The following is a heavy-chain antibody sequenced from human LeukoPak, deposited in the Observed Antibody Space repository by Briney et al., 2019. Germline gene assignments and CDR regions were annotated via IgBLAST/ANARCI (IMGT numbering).Heavy chain of an antibody. Sequence: PGGSLRLSCAASGFTFDDYAMHWVRHAPGKGLEWVSGISWNSGSIGYADSVKGRFTISRDNAKNSLYLQMNSLRAEDTALYYCAKGGNYSVSSWFDPWGQGTLVTVSS. CDR1: GFTFDDYA. V-gene: IGHV3-9*01. CDR3: AKGGNYSVSSWFDP. J-gene: IGHJ5*02. D-gene: IGHD1-7*01. CDR2: ISWNSGSI.